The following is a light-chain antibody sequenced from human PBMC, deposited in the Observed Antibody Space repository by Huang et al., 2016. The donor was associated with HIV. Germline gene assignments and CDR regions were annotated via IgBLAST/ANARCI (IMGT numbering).Light chain of an antibody. CDR1: QNINGH. V-gene: IGKV1-39*01. J-gene: IGKJ2*01. Sequence: EIPMTQSPSSLSASVGDRVTITCRTSQNINGHLNWYQQRPGKAPKLLLYATSSLHTGVPSRFSGSGSGTHFTLTISSLQSEDFATYYCQQSSTPPSTFGQGTKLEIK. CDR3: QQSSTPPST. CDR2: ATS.